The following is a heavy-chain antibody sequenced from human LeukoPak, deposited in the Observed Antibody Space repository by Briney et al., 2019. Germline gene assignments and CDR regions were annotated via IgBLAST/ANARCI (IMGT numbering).Heavy chain of an antibody. Sequence: SVKVYCKASGFTFTSSAMQWVRQARGQRLEWIGWIVVGSGNTNYAQKFQERVTITRDMSTSTAYMELSSLRSEDTAVYYCAADPYYDILTGYAWHPWGQGTLVTVSS. CDR3: AADPYYDILTGYAWHP. CDR2: IVVGSGNT. V-gene: IGHV1-58*02. J-gene: IGHJ5*02. CDR1: GFTFTSSA. D-gene: IGHD3-9*01.